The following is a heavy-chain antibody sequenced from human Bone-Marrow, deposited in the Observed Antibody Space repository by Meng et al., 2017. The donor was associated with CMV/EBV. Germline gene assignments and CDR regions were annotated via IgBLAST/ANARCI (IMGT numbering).Heavy chain of an antibody. D-gene: IGHD2-21*01. Sequence: SETLSLTCSVSGGSISRYYRTWLRQPPGKGLDHIDYIYFSGSTNYKPSLKSRLTIFVDTSQNQFSLKLTSVTAADTAVYYCARCVSSPDSTDWFDPWGQGTLVTVSS. J-gene: IGHJ5*02. V-gene: IGHV4-59*01. CDR2: IYFSGST. CDR1: GGSISRYY. CDR3: ARCVSSPDSTDWFDP.